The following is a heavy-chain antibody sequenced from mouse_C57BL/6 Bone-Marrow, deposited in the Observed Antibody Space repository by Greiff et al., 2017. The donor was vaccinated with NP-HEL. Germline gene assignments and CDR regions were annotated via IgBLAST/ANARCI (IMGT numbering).Heavy chain of an antibody. CDR1: GYTFTDYY. D-gene: IGHD1-1*02. CDR2: INPYNGGT. J-gene: IGHJ3*01. V-gene: IGHV1-19*01. CDR3: ARGGGFAY. Sequence: VHVKQSGPVLVKPGASVKMSCKASGYTFTDYYMNWVKQSHGKSLEWIGVINPYNGGTSYNQKFKGKATLTVDKSSSTAYMELNSLTSEDSAVYYCARGGGFAYWGQGTLVTVSA.